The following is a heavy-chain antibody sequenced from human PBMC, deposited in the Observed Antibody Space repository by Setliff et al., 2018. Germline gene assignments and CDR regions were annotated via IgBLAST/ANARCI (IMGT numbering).Heavy chain of an antibody. Sequence: PSETLSLTCSVSGGPISSATYRWGWIRQPPGKGLEWIGNIFYNGDTNYNPSLKSRVAMSVDTSKNHFSLRLSSVTAADTAVYYCASPRRDDLDSPFDAFDIWGQGTKVTVSS. V-gene: IGHV4-39*02. CDR1: GGPISSATYR. J-gene: IGHJ3*02. CDR2: IFYNGDT. CDR3: ASPRRDDLDSPFDAFDI. D-gene: IGHD3-3*01.